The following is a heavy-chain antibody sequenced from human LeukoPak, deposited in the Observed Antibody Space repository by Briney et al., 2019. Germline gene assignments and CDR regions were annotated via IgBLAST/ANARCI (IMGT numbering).Heavy chain of an antibody. V-gene: IGHV4-4*07. CDR1: GGSISSYY. CDR3: ARDLYSSGYYYEDYAFDI. CDR2: IYTSGST. J-gene: IGHJ3*02. D-gene: IGHD3-22*01. Sequence: SETLSLTCTVSGGSISSYYWSWIRQPAGKGLEWIGRIYTSGSTNYNPSLKSRVTMSVDTSKNQFSLKLSSVTAADTAVYYCARDLYSSGYYYEDYAFDIWGQGTMVTVPS.